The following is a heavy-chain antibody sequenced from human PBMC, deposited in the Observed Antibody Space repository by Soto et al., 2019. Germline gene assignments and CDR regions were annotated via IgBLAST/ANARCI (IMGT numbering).Heavy chain of an antibody. V-gene: IGHV3-23*01. Sequence: EVQLLESGGHLVQPGGSLRLSCAASGFTFSSYAMSWVRQAPGKGLESVSTISGSGGSTYYADSVKGRFTISRDNSNNTLYLQMNSLRAEDTAVYYCARDRIRDHYGGNSGEGYWGQGTLVTVSS. CDR2: ISGSGGST. CDR1: GFTFSSYA. CDR3: ARDRIRDHYGGNSGEGY. J-gene: IGHJ4*02. D-gene: IGHD4-17*01.